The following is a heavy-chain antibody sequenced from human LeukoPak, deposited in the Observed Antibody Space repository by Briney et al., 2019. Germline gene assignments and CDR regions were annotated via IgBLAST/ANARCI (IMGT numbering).Heavy chain of an antibody. D-gene: IGHD3-10*01. V-gene: IGHV3-21*01. CDR2: ISGTSTYI. CDR3: ARDRGFIGVFYNGIDV. CDR1: GFTFCTHR. J-gene: IGHJ6*02. Sequence: PGGSLSLSCAASGFTFCTHRMHWVRQAPGKGMEWVSSISGTSTYIHYADSVRGRFTISRDNAKNSLYLQMNSLRAEDTAVYYCARDRGFIGVFYNGIDVWGQGTTVTVSS.